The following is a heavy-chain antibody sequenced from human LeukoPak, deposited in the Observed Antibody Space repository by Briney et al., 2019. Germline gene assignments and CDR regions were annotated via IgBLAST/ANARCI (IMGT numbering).Heavy chain of an antibody. Sequence: GKSLRLSCAAAGFTFDDYAMHWVRHAPGKGLEWVSGISWNSGSIGYADSVKGRFTISRDNAKNSLYLRMNSLRAEDMALYYCAKDLYSSSWYYFDYRGQGTLVTVSS. CDR1: GFTFDDYA. V-gene: IGHV3-9*03. D-gene: IGHD6-13*01. CDR2: ISWNSGSI. J-gene: IGHJ4*02. CDR3: AKDLYSSSWYYFDY.